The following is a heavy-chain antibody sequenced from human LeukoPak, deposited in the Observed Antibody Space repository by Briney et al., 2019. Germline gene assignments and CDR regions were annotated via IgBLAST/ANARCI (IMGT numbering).Heavy chain of an antibody. CDR3: ARDHCSSTSCYTGPNWFDP. J-gene: IGHJ5*02. Sequence: GGSLRLSCAASGFTFSSYSMNWVRQAPGKGLEWVSSISNSSNYIYYADSVKGRFTISRDNAKNSLYLQMNSLRAEDTAVYYCARDHCSSTSCYTGPNWFDPWGQGTLVTVSS. CDR1: GFTFSSYS. V-gene: IGHV3-21*01. D-gene: IGHD2-2*02. CDR2: ISNSSNYI.